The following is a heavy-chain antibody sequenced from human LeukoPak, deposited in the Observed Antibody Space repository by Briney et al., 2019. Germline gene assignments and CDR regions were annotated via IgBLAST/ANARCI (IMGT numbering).Heavy chain of an antibody. Sequence: PGGSLRLSCAASRFTFSSYSMNWVRQAPGKGLEWVSYISSSSSTIYYADSVKGRFTISRDNAKNSLYLQMNSLRAEDTAVYYCASGRGPADAFDIWGQGTMVTVSS. V-gene: IGHV3-48*01. CDR2: ISSSSSTI. CDR3: ASGRGPADAFDI. CDR1: RFTFSSYS. J-gene: IGHJ3*02. D-gene: IGHD2-15*01.